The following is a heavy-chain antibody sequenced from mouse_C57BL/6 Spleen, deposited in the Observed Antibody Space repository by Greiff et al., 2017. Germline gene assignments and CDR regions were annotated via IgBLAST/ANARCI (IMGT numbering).Heavy chain of an antibody. CDR3: ARHKEAWVAY. CDR1: GFTFSSYT. J-gene: IGHJ3*01. CDR2: ISGGGGNT. V-gene: IGHV5-9*01. Sequence: DVMLVESGGGLVKPGGSLKLSCAASGFTFSSYTLSWVRQTPEKRLEWVATISGGGGNTHYPDSVKGRFTISRDNAKNTLYRQMSSLRSEDTALYYCARHKEAWVAYWGQGTLVTVSA.